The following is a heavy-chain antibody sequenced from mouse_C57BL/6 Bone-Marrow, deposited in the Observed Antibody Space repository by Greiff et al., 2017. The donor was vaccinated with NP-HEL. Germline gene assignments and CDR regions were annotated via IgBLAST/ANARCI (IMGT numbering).Heavy chain of an antibody. CDR1: GFSLTSYG. CDR2: IWGVGST. D-gene: IGHD1-1*01. CDR3: ASYGSSPDY. Sequence: VKVVESGPGLVAPSQSLSITCTVSGFSLTSYGVDWVRQSPGKGLEWLGVIWGVGSTNYNSALKSRLSISKDNSKSQVFLKMNSLQTDDTAMYYCASYGSSPDYWGQGTTLTVSS. V-gene: IGHV2-6*01. J-gene: IGHJ2*01.